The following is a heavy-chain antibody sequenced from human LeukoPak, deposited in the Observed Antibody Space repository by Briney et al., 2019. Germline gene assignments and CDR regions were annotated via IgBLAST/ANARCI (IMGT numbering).Heavy chain of an antibody. V-gene: IGHV3-7*04. J-gene: IGHJ4*02. CDR2: INQGGSET. CDR1: GFSFGSHW. CDR3: ARDHVAPALLFDY. Sequence: GSLRLSCGTSGFSFGSHWMVWVRQAPGKGLVWVATINQGGSETHYVDSVKGRFTISRDNAKNSLFLQLNSLRAEDTAVYYCARDHVAPALLFDYWGQGTLVTVSS. D-gene: IGHD2-15*01.